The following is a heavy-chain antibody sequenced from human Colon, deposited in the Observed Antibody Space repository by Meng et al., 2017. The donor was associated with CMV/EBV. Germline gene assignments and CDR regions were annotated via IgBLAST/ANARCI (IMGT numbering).Heavy chain of an antibody. J-gene: IGHJ4*02. CDR1: GYTFTGYY. D-gene: IGHD2-2*01. CDR2: INPNSGGT. CDR3: ARNLPPTSCLDY. V-gene: IGHV1-2*02. Sequence: ASVKVSCKASGYTFTGYYMHWVRQAPGQGLEWMGWINPNSGGTNYAQKFQGRVTVTRDTSISTAYMELSRLRSDDTAVYYCARNLPPTSCLDYWGQGTLVTVSS.